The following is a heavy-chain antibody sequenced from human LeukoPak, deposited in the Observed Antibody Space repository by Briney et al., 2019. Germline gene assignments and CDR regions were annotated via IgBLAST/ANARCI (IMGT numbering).Heavy chain of an antibody. CDR3: ARVHRIVGATPTPYWYFDL. CDR2: IYHSGST. V-gene: IGHV4-4*02. D-gene: IGHD1-26*01. CDR1: GGSISSSNW. J-gene: IGHJ2*01. Sequence: PSGTLSLTCAVSGGSISSSNWWSWVRPPPGKGLEWIGEIYHSGSTNYNPSLKSRVTISVDKSKNQFSLKLSSVTAADTAVYYCARVHRIVGATPTPYWYFDLWGRGTLVTVSS.